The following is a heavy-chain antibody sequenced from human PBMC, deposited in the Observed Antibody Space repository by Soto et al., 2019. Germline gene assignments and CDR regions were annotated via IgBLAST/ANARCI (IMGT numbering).Heavy chain of an antibody. J-gene: IGHJ6*02. CDR3: ARVEDCSSTSCSHPGNYYYGMDV. D-gene: IGHD2-2*01. Sequence: VKVSCKASGGTFSSYAISWVRQAPGQGLEWMGGIIPIFGTANYAQKFQGRVTITADESTSTAYMELSSLRSEDTAVYYCARVEDCSSTSCSHPGNYYYGMDVWGQGTPVPVSS. V-gene: IGHV1-69*01. CDR1: GGTFSSYA. CDR2: IIPIFGTA.